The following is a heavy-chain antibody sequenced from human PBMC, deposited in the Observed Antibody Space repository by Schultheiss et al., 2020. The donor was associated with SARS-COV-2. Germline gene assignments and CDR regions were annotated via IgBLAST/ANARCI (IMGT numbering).Heavy chain of an antibody. CDR3: ARDPDSSGYDWYFDL. J-gene: IGHJ2*01. Sequence: ASVKVSCKASGYTFTSYGISWVRQAPGQGLEWMGWMNPNSGNTGYAQKFQGWVTMTRDTSISTAYMELSRLRSDDTAVYYCARDPDSSGYDWYFDLWGRGTRVTVSS. CDR1: GYTFTSYG. V-gene: IGHV1-8*02. D-gene: IGHD3-22*01. CDR2: MNPNSGNT.